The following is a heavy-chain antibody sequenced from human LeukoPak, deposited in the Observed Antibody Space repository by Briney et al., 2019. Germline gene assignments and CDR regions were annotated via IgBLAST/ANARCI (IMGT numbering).Heavy chain of an antibody. CDR3: VREGYFVFDF. V-gene: IGHV3-48*04. CDR2: ISSSSSTI. J-gene: IGHJ4*02. Sequence: GGSLRLSCAASGFTFSSYGMNWVRQAPGKGLEWVSFISSSSSTIDYADSVKGRFTISRDNAKNSLYLQMNSLRVEDTAVYYCVREGYFVFDFWGQGALVTVSS. CDR1: GFTFSSYG. D-gene: IGHD2-21*01.